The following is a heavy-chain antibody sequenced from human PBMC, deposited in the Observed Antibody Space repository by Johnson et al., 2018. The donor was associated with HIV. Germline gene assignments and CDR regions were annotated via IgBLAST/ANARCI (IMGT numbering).Heavy chain of an antibody. CDR3: AKEGSRGTVTQAPDAFDI. Sequence: EVQLVESGGGLVQPGRSLRLSCAASGFTFDDYAMHWVRQAPGKGLEWVSGISWNSGSIGYADSVKGRFTISRDNAKNSLYLQMNSLRAEDTALYYCAKEGSRGTVTQAPDAFDIWGQGTVVTVSS. CDR2: ISWNSGSI. D-gene: IGHD4-17*01. J-gene: IGHJ3*02. CDR1: GFTFDDYA. V-gene: IGHV3-9*01.